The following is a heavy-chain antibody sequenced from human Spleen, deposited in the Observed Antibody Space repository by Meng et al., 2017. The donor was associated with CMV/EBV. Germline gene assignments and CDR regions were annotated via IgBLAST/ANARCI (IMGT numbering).Heavy chain of an antibody. D-gene: IGHD6-6*01. J-gene: IGHJ6*02. V-gene: IGHV1-18*01. CDR2: ISGYTGDT. CDR3: ALSIAARQLYYYYGMDV. CDR1: GYTFTNYG. Sequence: GESLKISCKTSGYTFTNYGVSWVRQAPGQGLEWMGWISGYTGDTAYVQKFQGRVTITADKSTSTAYMELSSLRSEDTAVYYCALSIAARQLYYYYGMDVWGQGTTVTVSS.